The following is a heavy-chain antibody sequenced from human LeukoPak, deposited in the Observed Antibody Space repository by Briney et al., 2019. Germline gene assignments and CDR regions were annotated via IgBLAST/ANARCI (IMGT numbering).Heavy chain of an antibody. CDR2: ISYDGSNK. CDR1: GFTFSSYA. CDR3: RLSSDAFDI. D-gene: IGHD2/OR15-2a*01. V-gene: IGHV3-30*04. J-gene: IGHJ3*02. Sequence: PGGSLRLSCAASGFTFSSYAMHWVRQAPGKGLEWVAVISYDGSNKYYADSVKGRFTISRDNSKNTLYLQMNSLRGEDTAVYYSRLSSDAFDIWGQGTMVTVSS.